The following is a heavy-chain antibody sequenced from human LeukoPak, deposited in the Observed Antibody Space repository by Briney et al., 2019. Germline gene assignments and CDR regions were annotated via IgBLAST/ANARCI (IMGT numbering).Heavy chain of an antibody. Sequence: GGSLRLSCTASGFTFGDYAMSWVRQAPGKGLEWVGFIRSKAYGGTTEYAASVKGRFTISRDDSKSIAYLQMNSLKTEDTAVYYCTRTEYYYDSSGYSSWGQGTLVTVSS. CDR1: GFTFGDYA. J-gene: IGHJ5*02. CDR3: TRTEYYYDSSGYSS. CDR2: IRSKAYGGTT. V-gene: IGHV3-49*04. D-gene: IGHD3-22*01.